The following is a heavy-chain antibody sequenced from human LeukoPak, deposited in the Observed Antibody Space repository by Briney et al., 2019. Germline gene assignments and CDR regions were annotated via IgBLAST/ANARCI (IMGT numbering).Heavy chain of an antibody. CDR1: GFTFSSYG. CDR3: ARAYYYDSSGYWP. J-gene: IGHJ5*02. V-gene: IGHV3-33*01. Sequence: GGSLRLSCAASGFTFSSYGMHWVRQAPGKGLEWVAVIWYDGSNKYYADSVKGRFTISRDNSKNTLYLQMNSLRAEDTAVYYCARAYYYDSSGYWPWGQGTLVTVSS. D-gene: IGHD3-22*01. CDR2: IWYDGSNK.